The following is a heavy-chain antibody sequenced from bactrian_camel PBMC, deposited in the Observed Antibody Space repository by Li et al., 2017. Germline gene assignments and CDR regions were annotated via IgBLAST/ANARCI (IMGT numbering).Heavy chain of an antibody. V-gene: IGHV3S10*01. CDR1: GFAGSNLY. D-gene: IGHD1*01. Sequence: VQLVESGGGSVQAGESLRLSCVASGFAGSNLYMAWFRQAGTEREGREGVAAIDSDGATNYANSVKGRFTISRDNNANLLYLQMNNVKPEDTALYYCAVENHVPVVATYEGILRRGLYNHWGQGTQVTVS. CDR3: AVENHVPVVATYEGILRRGLYNH. J-gene: IGHJ4*01. CDR2: IDSDGAT.